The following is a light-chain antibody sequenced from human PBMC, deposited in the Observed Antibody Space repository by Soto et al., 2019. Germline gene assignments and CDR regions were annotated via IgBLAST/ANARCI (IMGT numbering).Light chain of an antibody. CDR2: GAS. Sequence: EIVLTQSPGTLSLSPGERATLSCRASQSVSNNYLAWYQQKPGQAPRLLLYGASTRATGIPVRFSGSGFGTEFTLTISSLEPEDFAVYYCQQRSNWPPITFGQGRRLEI. CDR3: QQRSNWPPIT. V-gene: IGKV3D-20*02. J-gene: IGKJ5*01. CDR1: QSVSNNY.